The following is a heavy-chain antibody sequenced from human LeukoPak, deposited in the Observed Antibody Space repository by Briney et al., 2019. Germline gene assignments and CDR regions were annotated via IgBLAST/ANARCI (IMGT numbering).Heavy chain of an antibody. J-gene: IGHJ3*01. CDR1: GFTFSTYS. CDR3: ARGDSSSWADPFDF. Sequence: GSLRLSCSASGFTFSTYSMHWVRQASGKGLEYVSAITSNGGATYYPNSLEGRFTISRDNSKNTLYLQMGSLRIEDTAVYYCARGDSSSWADPFDFWGQGITVTVSS. CDR2: ITSNGGAT. D-gene: IGHD6-13*01. V-gene: IGHV3-64*01.